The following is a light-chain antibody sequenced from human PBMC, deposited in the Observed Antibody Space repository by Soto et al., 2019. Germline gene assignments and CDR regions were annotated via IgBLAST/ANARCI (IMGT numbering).Light chain of an antibody. CDR3: QQHDILPIT. CDR1: QSVASN. J-gene: IGKJ5*01. Sequence: IVRRQSTASPSGSPGESVIHSCRASQSVASNLAWYQQKPGQAPRLLIYGTSTRATGVPARFSGSGSGTDFTLTISSLQAADFAVYHCQQHDILPITFGQGTRLEI. V-gene: IGKV3D-15*02. CDR2: GTS.